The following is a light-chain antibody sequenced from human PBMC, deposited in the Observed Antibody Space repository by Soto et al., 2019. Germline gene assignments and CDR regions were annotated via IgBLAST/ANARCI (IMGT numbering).Light chain of an antibody. CDR2: DAS. CDR1: QDIGNF. CDR3: QQCDPPPTIT. V-gene: IGKV1-33*01. J-gene: IGKJ4*01. Sequence: DIQVTQSPASLSASVGDRVTITCQASQDIGNFLNWYQHKPGNAPKVLIYDASKLEAGVPSRFSGSGSGTHFTFTITSLQPEDVATYCCQQCDPPPTITFGGGTKVDIK.